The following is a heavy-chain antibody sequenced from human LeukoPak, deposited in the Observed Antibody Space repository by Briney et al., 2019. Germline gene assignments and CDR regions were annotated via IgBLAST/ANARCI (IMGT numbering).Heavy chain of an antibody. CDR1: GGSFSAYY. CDR2: INHSGST. Sequence: SETQSLTCAVYGGSFSAYYWSWIRQPPGKGLEWIGEINHSGSTNYNPSLKSRVTISIDTSKNQFSLEMSSVTAADTAVYYCARGRGARSSRWYNWFDPWGQGTLVTVSS. CDR3: ARGRGARSSRWYNWFDP. V-gene: IGHV4-34*01. D-gene: IGHD6-13*01. J-gene: IGHJ5*02.